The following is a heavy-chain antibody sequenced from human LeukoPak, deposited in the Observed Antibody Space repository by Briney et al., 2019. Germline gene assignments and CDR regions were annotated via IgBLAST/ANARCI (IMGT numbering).Heavy chain of an antibody. D-gene: IGHD1-26*01. V-gene: IGHV3-23*01. Sequence: GGSLRLSCAASDFIVSSNYMNWVRQAPGKGLEWVSTISGGGGSTYYADSVKGRFTISRDNSKNTLYLQVNSLRAEDTAVYYCAKGGKWDVTPFDYWGQGTLVTVSS. CDR1: DFIVSSNY. CDR2: ISGGGGST. CDR3: AKGGKWDVTPFDY. J-gene: IGHJ4*02.